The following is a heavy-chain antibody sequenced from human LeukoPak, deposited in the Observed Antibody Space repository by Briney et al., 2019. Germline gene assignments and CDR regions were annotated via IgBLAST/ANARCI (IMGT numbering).Heavy chain of an antibody. CDR3: ASLQGDIVVVPAARVGAFDI. CDR1: GFTFSSYS. Sequence: GGSLRLSCAASGFTFSSYSMNWVRQAPGKGLEWVSSISSSSSYIYHADSVKGRFTISRDNAKNSLYLQMNSLRAEDTAVYYCASLQGDIVVVPAARVGAFDIWGQGTMVTVSS. D-gene: IGHD2-2*01. V-gene: IGHV3-21*01. CDR2: ISSSSSYI. J-gene: IGHJ3*02.